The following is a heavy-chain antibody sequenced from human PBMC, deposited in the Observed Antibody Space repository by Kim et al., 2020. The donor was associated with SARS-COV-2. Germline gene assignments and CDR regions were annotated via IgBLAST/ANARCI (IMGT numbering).Heavy chain of an antibody. CDR1: GYSFTGYY. D-gene: IGHD1-1*01. CDR2: INPHSGET. J-gene: IGHJ6*01. Sequence: ASVKVSCKTSGYSFTGYYIHWVRQAPGQGLEWMGRINPHSGETKYAQKFQGRVTLTRDASASTAYMDLRSLRSDDTAFYYCARRQNDYYGMEVWGQGTTV. V-gene: IGHV1-2*06. CDR3: ARRQNDYYGMEV.